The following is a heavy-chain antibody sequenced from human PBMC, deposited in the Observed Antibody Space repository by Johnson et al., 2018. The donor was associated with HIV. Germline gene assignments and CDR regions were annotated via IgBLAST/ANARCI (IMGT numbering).Heavy chain of an antibody. J-gene: IGHJ3*02. CDR2: IFTAGDV. V-gene: IGHV3-66*02. D-gene: IGHD1-26*01. Sequence: VQLVESGGGVVQPGGSLRLSCSASGITVSSNYMSWVRQAPGKGLEWVSVIFTAGDVYYADSVKGRFTISRDNSKNTLYLQMNSLRAEDTAVYYCAKRYSGSLRDTFDIWGQGTMVTVSS. CDR3: AKRYSGSLRDTFDI. CDR1: GITVSSNY.